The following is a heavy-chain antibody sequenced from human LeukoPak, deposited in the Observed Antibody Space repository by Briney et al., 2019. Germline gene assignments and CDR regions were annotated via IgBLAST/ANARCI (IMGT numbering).Heavy chain of an antibody. D-gene: IGHD1-26*01. CDR3: ARDLVGARRWFDP. CDR1: GYTFTGYY. V-gene: IGHV1-2*02. CDR2: INPNSGDT. J-gene: IGHJ5*02. Sequence: ASVKVSCKASGYTFTGYYIHWVRQAPGQGLEWMGYINPNSGDTNYAQKFQGRVTMTRDTSISTAYMELSRLRSDDTAVYYCARDLVGARRWFDPWGQGTLVTVSS.